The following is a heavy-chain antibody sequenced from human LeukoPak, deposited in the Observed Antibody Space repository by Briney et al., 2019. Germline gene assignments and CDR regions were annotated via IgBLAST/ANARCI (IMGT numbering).Heavy chain of an antibody. D-gene: IGHD3-10*01. CDR2: IGPSGRST. CDR3: AKDPMVRGATYDY. CDR1: GFTFRTYA. V-gene: IGHV3-23*01. Sequence: GGSLRLSCAASGFTFRTYAMTWVRQAPGKGLEWVSAIGPSGRSTYYADSVRGRFTISRDNSKNTLYLQMNSLRAEDTAIYYCAKDPMVRGATYDYWGQGTLVTVSS. J-gene: IGHJ4*02.